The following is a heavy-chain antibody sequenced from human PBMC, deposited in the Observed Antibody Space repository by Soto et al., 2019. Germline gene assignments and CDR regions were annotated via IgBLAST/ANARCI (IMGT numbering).Heavy chain of an antibody. Sequence: ASVKVSCKASGYTFTSYGISWVRQAPGQGLEWMGWISAYNGNTNYAQKLQGRVTMTTDTSTSTAYMELRSLRPDDTAVYYCARDPVSVLRFLEWPEAVGGMDVWGQGTTVTVSS. J-gene: IGHJ6*02. V-gene: IGHV1-18*01. CDR3: ARDPVSVLRFLEWPEAVGGMDV. CDR1: GYTFTSYG. CDR2: ISAYNGNT. D-gene: IGHD3-3*01.